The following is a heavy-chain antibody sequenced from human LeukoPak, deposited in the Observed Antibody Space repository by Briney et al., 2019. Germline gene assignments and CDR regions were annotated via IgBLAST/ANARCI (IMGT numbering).Heavy chain of an antibody. V-gene: IGHV5-51*01. D-gene: IGHD3-10*01. CDR2: IYPGDSDT. Sequence: PGESLKISCKCSGYTFTTYCIAWVRQMPGQGLEWMGIIYPGDSDTRYSPSFQGQVTISIDTSISTAYLQWSSLKASDTAMYYCARQSRGIIETFDIWGQGTMVTVSS. CDR3: ARQSRGIIETFDI. J-gene: IGHJ3*02. CDR1: GYTFTTYC.